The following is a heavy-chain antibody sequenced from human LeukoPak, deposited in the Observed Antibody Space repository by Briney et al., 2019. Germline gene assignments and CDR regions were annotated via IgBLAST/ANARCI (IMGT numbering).Heavy chain of an antibody. CDR2: IISNGGST. Sequence: GGSLRLSCAASVFTFSSYAMRWVRQAPGEGLEYVSAIISNGGSTYYANSVKGRFTISRDNSKNTLYLQMGSLRAEDMAVYYCARGSGYGDYSQSTFDIWGQGTMVTVSS. V-gene: IGHV3-64*01. CDR1: VFTFSSYA. D-gene: IGHD4-17*01. J-gene: IGHJ3*02. CDR3: ARGSGYGDYSQSTFDI.